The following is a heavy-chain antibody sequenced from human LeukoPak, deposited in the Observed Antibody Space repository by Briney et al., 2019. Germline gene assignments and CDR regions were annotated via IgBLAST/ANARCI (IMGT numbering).Heavy chain of an antibody. J-gene: IGHJ4*02. CDR1: GFTVSNNY. CDR3: ARTDSGSYGY. Sequence: GGSLRLSCAASGFTVSNNYMSWVRQAPGKGLEWVSSISTTSIYIYYANSVKGRFTVSRDNAKKLLYLEMDNLRAEDTAVYYCARTDSGSYGYWGQGTLVTVSS. D-gene: IGHD1-26*01. CDR2: ISTTSIYI. V-gene: IGHV3-21*01.